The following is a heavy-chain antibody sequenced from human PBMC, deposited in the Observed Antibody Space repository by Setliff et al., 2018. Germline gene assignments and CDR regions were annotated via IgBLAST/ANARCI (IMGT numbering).Heavy chain of an antibody. CDR2: ISAYNGKT. CDR3: ERLVRYCTTTTCQRTSGDDF. V-gene: IGHV1-18*01. J-gene: IGHJ4*02. CDR1: GYTLSNSI. D-gene: IGHD2-2*01. Sequence: ASVKVSCKASGYTLSNSILSWVRQAPGQGLEWVGWISAYNGKTYFAQKFQDRITLTTDTSTNTGYLELRGLRSDDTAVYYCERLVRYCTTTTCQRTSGDDFWGQGTLVTVSS.